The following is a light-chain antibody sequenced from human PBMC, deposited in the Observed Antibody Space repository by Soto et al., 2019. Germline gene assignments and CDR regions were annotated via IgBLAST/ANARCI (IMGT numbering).Light chain of an antibody. CDR2: EVS. CDR3: SSYTRSDTLV. J-gene: IGLJ3*02. Sequence: QSALTQPASVSGSPGQSITISCTGTTNNVGGYKYVSWYQQHPGKAPKLMIFEVSNRPSGVSNRFSGSKSGNTASLTISRLQAEDEADYYCSSYTRSDTLVFGGGTKLTVL. V-gene: IGLV2-14*01. CDR1: TNNVGGYKY.